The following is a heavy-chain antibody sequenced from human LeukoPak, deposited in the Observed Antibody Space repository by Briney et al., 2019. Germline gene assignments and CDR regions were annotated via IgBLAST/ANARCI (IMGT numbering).Heavy chain of an antibody. CDR2: IYYSGST. Sequence: PSETLSLTRTVSGGSISSYYWSWIRQPPGKGLEWIGYIYYSGSTNYNPSLKSRVTISVDKSKNQFSLKLSSVTAADTAVYYCARADYAFWSGSSHLDYWGQGTLVTVSS. CDR1: GGSISSYY. V-gene: IGHV4-59*12. J-gene: IGHJ4*02. D-gene: IGHD3-3*01. CDR3: ARADYAFWSGSSHLDY.